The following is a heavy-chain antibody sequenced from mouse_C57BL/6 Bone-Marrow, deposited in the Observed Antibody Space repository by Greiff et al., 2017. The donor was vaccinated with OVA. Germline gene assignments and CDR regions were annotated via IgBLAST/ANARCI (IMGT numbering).Heavy chain of an antibody. CDR3: ASIGYYDDAMDY. Sequence: EVMLVESGGGLVQPGESLKLSCESNEYEFPSHDMSWVRKTPEKRLELVAAINSDGGSTYYPDTMERRFFISRDNTKKTLYPQMSSLRSEDTALYYCASIGYYDDAMDYWGQGTSVTVSS. D-gene: IGHD2-4*01. CDR2: INSDGGST. V-gene: IGHV5-2*01. CDR1: EYEFPSHD. J-gene: IGHJ4*01.